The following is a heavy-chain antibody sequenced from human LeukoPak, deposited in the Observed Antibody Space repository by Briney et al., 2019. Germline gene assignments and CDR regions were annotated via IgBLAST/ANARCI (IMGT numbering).Heavy chain of an antibody. J-gene: IGHJ4*02. CDR2: IYYTGPT. CDR3: AKSGGYGLIDY. V-gene: IGHV4-39*01. Sequence: SETLSLTCTVSGVSISTSRYYWGWIRQPPGKGLEWIGNIYYTGPTYYNASLESRVTISLDTSKNQFFLKLNSVTAADTAMYYCAKSGGYGLIDYLGQGTLVTVSS. CDR1: GVSISTSRYY. D-gene: IGHD6-25*01.